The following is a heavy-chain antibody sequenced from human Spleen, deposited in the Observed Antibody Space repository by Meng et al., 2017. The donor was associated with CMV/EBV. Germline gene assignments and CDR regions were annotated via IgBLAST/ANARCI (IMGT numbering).Heavy chain of an antibody. Sequence: FSLHPHGVGVAWIRQPPGKALEWLAFIYWDDDKNYSPSLKTRLTINEGSSKNQVVLTMTNMDPVDTATYFCAHRVLQWSPRGYYFDSWGQGILVTVSS. CDR2: IYWDDDK. D-gene: IGHD3-3*01. CDR1: FSLHPHGVG. V-gene: IGHV2-5*02. J-gene: IGHJ4*01. CDR3: AHRVLQWSPRGYYFDS.